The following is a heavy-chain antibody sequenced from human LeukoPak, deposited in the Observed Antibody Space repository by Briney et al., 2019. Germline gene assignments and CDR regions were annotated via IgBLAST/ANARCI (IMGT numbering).Heavy chain of an antibody. CDR1: GYTFTHYG. D-gene: IGHD3-22*01. Sequence: ASVKVSCKTSGYTFTHYGVSWVRQAPGQGLEWVGWISAYNGDTKYAQSFQDKVTMTTDTSTSTAYMELRSLTSDDTAVYYCARDYYDSSGIGRLFDYWGQGTLVTVSS. CDR2: ISAYNGDT. J-gene: IGHJ4*02. CDR3: ARDYYDSSGIGRLFDY. V-gene: IGHV1-18*01.